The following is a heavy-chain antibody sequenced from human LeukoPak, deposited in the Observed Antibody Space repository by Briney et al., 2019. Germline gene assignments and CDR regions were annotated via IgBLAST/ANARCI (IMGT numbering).Heavy chain of an antibody. CDR3: ARVHDFWSGLFDY. J-gene: IGHJ4*02. D-gene: IGHD3-3*01. Sequence: ASVKVSCKASGYTFASYYIHWVRQAPGQGLEWMGIINPLGGSTTYVHKFQDRVTMTRDTSTSTVYMELSTLRSEDTAVYYCARVHDFWSGLFDYWGQGTLVTVSS. CDR2: INPLGGST. V-gene: IGHV1-46*01. CDR1: GYTFASYY.